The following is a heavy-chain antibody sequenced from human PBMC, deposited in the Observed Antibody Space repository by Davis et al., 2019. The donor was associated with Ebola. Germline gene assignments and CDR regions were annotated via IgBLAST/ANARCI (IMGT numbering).Heavy chain of an antibody. Sequence: GESLKISCAASGFTFSSYAMSWVRQAPGKGLEWVSAISGSGGSTYYADSVKGRFTISRDNSKNTLYLQMNSLRAEDTAVYYCAKDGSKGSPIAAAGYFDYWGQGTLVTVSS. D-gene: IGHD6-13*01. CDR1: GFTFSSYA. J-gene: IGHJ4*02. CDR3: AKDGSKGSPIAAAGYFDY. CDR2: ISGSGGST. V-gene: IGHV3-23*01.